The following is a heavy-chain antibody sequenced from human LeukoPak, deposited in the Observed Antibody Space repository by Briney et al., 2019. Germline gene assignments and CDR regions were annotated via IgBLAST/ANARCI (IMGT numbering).Heavy chain of an antibody. CDR2: INSDGSST. J-gene: IGHJ4*02. V-gene: IGHV3-74*01. Sequence: PGGSLRLSCAVSGFTFSSYWMHWVRQAPGKGLVWVSRINSDGSSTSYADSVKGRFTISRDSAKNTLYLQMNSLRGEDTAVYYCAREVSQLVRDLDYWGQGTLVTVSS. CDR3: AREVSQLVRDLDY. D-gene: IGHD6-6*01. CDR1: GFTFSSYW.